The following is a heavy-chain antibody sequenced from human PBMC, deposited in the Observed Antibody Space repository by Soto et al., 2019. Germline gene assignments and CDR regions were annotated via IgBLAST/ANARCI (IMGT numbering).Heavy chain of an antibody. D-gene: IGHD6-13*01. V-gene: IGHV3-74*01. CDR2: IKSDGSST. J-gene: IGHJ3*02. CDR3: AREGLDTAGFFDI. Sequence: PXGSLRLSCAASGFTFSTYWMHWVRQAPGKGLMWVSRIKSDGSSTTYADSVKGRFTISRDNAKNTLYLQMSSLRAEDTAVYYCAREGLDTAGFFDIWGQGTMVTVSS. CDR1: GFTFSTYW.